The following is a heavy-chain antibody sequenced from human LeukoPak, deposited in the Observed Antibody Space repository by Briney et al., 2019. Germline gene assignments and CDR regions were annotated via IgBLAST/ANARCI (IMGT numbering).Heavy chain of an antibody. V-gene: IGHV4-59*01. J-gene: IGHJ2*01. CDR3: ARGAAPWYFDL. D-gene: IGHD6-6*01. CDR1: GFSISNYY. CDR2: IYYSGST. Sequence: TASETLSLTCTVSGFSISNYYWSWVRQPPGKGLEWVGSIYYSGSTSYDPSLKSRVTIPVTTSKNQCSLKLNSVNAADTAVYSWARGAAPWYFDLWGRGTLVTVSS.